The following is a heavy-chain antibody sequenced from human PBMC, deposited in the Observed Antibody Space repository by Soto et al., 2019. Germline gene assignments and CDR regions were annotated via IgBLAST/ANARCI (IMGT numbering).Heavy chain of an antibody. CDR3: ARRGFTSATADS. CDR1: GFSVNDQA. Sequence: QVQLVESGGGVVQPGRSLRLSCAASGFSVNDQAMYWVRQAPGKGLEWVSRISSDGNDKFYVDSVKGRFAISRDISKNILYLQMNSLRAEDTAVYYCARRGFTSATADSWGQGTLVNVSS. V-gene: IGHV3-30*03. CDR2: ISSDGNDK. D-gene: IGHD1-26*01. J-gene: IGHJ4*02.